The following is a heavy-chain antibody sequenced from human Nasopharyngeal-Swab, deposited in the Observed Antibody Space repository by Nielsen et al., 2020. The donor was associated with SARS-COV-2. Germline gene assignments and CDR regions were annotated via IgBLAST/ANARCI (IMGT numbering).Heavy chain of an antibody. Sequence: GESLKISCAASGFTFSSYSMNRVRPAPGKGLGWVSYISSSSSTIYYADSVKGRFTNSRDNAKNSLYLQMNSLRDEDTAVYECAGDGYSSSWYAFDIWGQGTMVTASS. J-gene: IGHJ3*02. CDR3: AGDGYSSSWYAFDI. CDR1: GFTFSSYS. CDR2: ISSSSSTI. D-gene: IGHD6-6*01. V-gene: IGHV3-48*02.